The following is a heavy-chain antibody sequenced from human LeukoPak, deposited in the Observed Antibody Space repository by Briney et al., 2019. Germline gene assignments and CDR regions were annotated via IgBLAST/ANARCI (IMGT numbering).Heavy chain of an antibody. CDR2: INPSGGST. D-gene: IGHD3-10*01. Sequence: ASVKVSCKASGYTFTSYYMHWVRQAPGQGLEWMGIINPSGGSTSYAQKFQGRVTMTRDTSTSTVYMELSSLRSEDTAVYYCARGSDPEAYYYGSGSPDYWGQGTLVTVSS. V-gene: IGHV1-46*01. CDR1: GYTFTSYY. J-gene: IGHJ4*02. CDR3: ARGSDPEAYYYGSGSPDY.